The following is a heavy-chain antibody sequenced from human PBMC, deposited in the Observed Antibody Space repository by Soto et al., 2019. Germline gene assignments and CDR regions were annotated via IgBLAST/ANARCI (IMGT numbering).Heavy chain of an antibody. V-gene: IGHV3-23*01. Sequence: EVQLLESGGGLVQPGGSLRLSCAASGFTFSSYAMSWVRQAPGKGLEWVSAISGSGGSTYYADSAKGRFTISRDNSKNTLYLQMNSLRAEDTAVYYCAKVSHSTYYDILTGYQPFDYWGQGTLVTVSS. J-gene: IGHJ4*02. D-gene: IGHD3-9*01. CDR1: GFTFSSYA. CDR3: AKVSHSTYYDILTGYQPFDY. CDR2: ISGSGGST.